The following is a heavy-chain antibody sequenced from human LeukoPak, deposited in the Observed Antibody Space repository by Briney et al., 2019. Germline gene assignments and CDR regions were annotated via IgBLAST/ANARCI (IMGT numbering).Heavy chain of an antibody. CDR3: AKDPALYYYDSSGSYYFDY. CDR2: IRYDGNNQ. CDR1: RFTFSSYG. J-gene: IGHJ4*02. Sequence: GGSLRLSCAASRFTFSSYGMHWVRQAPGKGLEWVAFIRYDGNNQYYTDSVKGRFTISRDNSKNTLYLQMNSLRAEDTAVYYCAKDPALYYYDSSGSYYFDYWGQGTLVTVSS. D-gene: IGHD3-22*01. V-gene: IGHV3-30*02.